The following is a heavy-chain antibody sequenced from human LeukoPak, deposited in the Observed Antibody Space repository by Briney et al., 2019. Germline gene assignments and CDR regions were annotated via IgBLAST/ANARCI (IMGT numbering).Heavy chain of an antibody. CDR2: IYPGDSDT. CDR1: GYSFTSYW. Sequence: PGESLKISRKGSGYSFTSYWIGWVRQMPGKGLEWMGIIYPGDSDTSHSPSFQGQVTISVDKSISTAYLQGSSLKASDTAMYYCARLRGCSGGNCYAEYWGQGTLVTVSS. D-gene: IGHD2-15*01. CDR3: ARLRGCSGGNCYAEY. V-gene: IGHV5-51*01. J-gene: IGHJ4*02.